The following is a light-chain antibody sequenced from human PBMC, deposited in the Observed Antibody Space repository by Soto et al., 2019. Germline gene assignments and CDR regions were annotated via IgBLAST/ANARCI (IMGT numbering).Light chain of an antibody. Sequence: TQSPGTLSLSPGERATLSCRAVQSVTSTYMAWYQQQPGQAPRLLIYATSFRATGIPDRFRGSGSGTDFTLTISSLEPEDSAVYYCQDSSTSPWPFGQGTKVEIK. CDR3: QDSSTSPWP. CDR1: QSVTSTY. CDR2: ATS. V-gene: IGKV3-20*01. J-gene: IGKJ1*01.